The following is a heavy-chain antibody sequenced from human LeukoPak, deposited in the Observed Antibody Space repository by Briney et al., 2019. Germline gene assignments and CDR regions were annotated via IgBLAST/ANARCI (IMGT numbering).Heavy chain of an antibody. CDR1: GFTFSSHW. CDR3: AKKTSEYGDASSPDY. Sequence: GGSLRLSCAASGFTFSSHWMHWVRQAPGKGLVWVSRINSDGSSISYADSVKGRFTISRDNSKNTLHLQMKSLRAEDTAVYYCAKKTSEYGDASSPDYWGQGTLVTVSS. V-gene: IGHV3-74*01. J-gene: IGHJ4*02. D-gene: IGHD4-17*01. CDR2: INSDGSSI.